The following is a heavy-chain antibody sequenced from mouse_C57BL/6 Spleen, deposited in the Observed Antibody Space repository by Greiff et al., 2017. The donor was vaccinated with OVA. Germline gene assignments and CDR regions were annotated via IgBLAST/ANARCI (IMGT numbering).Heavy chain of an antibody. V-gene: IGHV7-3*01. CDR3: ARYSDPTWAMDY. J-gene: IGHJ4*01. Sequence: EVKVVESGGGLVQPGGSLSLSCAASGFTFTDYYMSWVRQPPGKALEWLGFIRNKANGYTTEYSASVKGRFTISRDNSQSILYLQMNALRAEDSATYYCARYSDPTWAMDYWGQGTSVTVSS. CDR2: IRNKANGYTT. CDR1: GFTFTDYY.